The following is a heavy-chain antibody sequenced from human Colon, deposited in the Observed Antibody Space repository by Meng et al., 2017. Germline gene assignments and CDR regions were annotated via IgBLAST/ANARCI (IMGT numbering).Heavy chain of an antibody. J-gene: IGHJ4*02. CDR2: ISCSGGST. V-gene: IGHV1-46*01. Sequence: QVQLVHSGAEGKQPGASVKVSCQASGYIFTAYYIHWIRQAPGQGLEWMGMISCSGGSTSYPHKFQGRVTMTSDTSTSTVYMELSSLRSDDTAVYFCARAGSSTSPPRDYWGQGTLVTVSS. CDR3: ARAGSSTSPPRDY. D-gene: IGHD3-10*01. CDR1: GYIFTAYY.